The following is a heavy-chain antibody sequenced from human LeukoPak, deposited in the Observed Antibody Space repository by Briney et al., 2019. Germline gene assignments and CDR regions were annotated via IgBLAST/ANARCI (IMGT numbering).Heavy chain of an antibody. Sequence: SVKVSCKASGYTFTSYGISLVRQASGQGLEWMGRIIPILGIANYAQKFQGSVTITADKSTSTAYMELSSLRSEDTAVYYCARDQYDAFDIWGQGTMVTVSS. CDR3: ARDQYDAFDI. V-gene: IGHV1-69*04. CDR2: IIPILGIA. J-gene: IGHJ3*02. CDR1: GYTFTSYG.